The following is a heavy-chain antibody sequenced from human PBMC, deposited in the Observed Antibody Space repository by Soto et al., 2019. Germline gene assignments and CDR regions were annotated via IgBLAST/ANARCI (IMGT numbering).Heavy chain of an antibody. Sequence: QVQLVQSGAEVRQPASSVKVSCKTSGGTFRSYAISWVRQAPGQGLEWMGGIVPIVDTSTYAQKFQGRVTITAAASTSTVYMDLSSLTSDDTAVYYCVRVVAIPGSPYNWGQVTLVT. D-gene: IGHD2-15*01. V-gene: IGHV1-69*12. CDR3: VRVVAIPGSPYN. J-gene: IGHJ4*02. CDR2: IVPIVDTS. CDR1: GGTFRSYA.